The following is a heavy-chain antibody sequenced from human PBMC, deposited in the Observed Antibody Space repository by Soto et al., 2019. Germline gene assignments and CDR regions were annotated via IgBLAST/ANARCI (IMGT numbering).Heavy chain of an antibody. CDR2: IYYSGST. CDR1: GGSISSYY. Sequence: SETLSLTCTVSGGSISSYYWSWIRQPPGKGLEWIGYIYYSGSTNYNPSLKSRVTISADTSKNQFSLKLSSVTAADTAVYYCARGGFWSGYYNGAFDIWGQGTMVTVSS. D-gene: IGHD3-3*01. CDR3: ARGGFWSGYYNGAFDI. V-gene: IGHV4-59*01. J-gene: IGHJ3*02.